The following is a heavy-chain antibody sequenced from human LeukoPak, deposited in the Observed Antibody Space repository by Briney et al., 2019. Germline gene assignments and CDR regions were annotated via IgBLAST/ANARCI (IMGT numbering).Heavy chain of an antibody. V-gene: IGHV3-21*01. CDR1: GFTFSSYS. J-gene: IGHJ4*02. Sequence: GGSRRLSCAASGFTFSSYSMNWVRQAPGKGLDWVSSISSSSSYIYYADSVKGRFTISRDNAKNSLYLQMNSLRAEDTAVYYCARGSGYSYGPHFDYWGQGTLVTVSS. CDR3: ARGSGYSYGPHFDY. CDR2: ISSSSSYI. D-gene: IGHD5-18*01.